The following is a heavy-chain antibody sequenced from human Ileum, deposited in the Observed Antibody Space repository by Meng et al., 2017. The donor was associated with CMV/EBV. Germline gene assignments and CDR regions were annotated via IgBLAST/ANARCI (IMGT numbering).Heavy chain of an antibody. D-gene: IGHD1-26*01. CDR3: AKPKVGSTVYYYGMEV. J-gene: IGHJ6*02. Sequence: GESLKISCDASGFTFRTYAMSWVRQAPGKGLEWVSGISGRDGGTYYADSVKGRFTVSRDKSNDTLYLQMNSLRAEDTAVYYCAKPKVGSTVYYYGMEVWGQGTTVTGAS. CDR2: ISGRDGGT. CDR1: GFTFRTYA. V-gene: IGHV3-23*01.